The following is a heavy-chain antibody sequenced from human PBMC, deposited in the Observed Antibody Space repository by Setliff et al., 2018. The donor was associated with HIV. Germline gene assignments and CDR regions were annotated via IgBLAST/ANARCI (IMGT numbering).Heavy chain of an antibody. Sequence: ASVKVSCKASGYPFTTYAVHWLRQAPGQRPEWVGWINPGNFPTKYSQDFQGRVTITTDTSATTVYMELSNLQSEDVAVYYCARWGGTGYPFDYWGQGTLVTVSS. V-gene: IGHV1-3*03. CDR2: INPGNFPT. D-gene: IGHD3-9*01. CDR1: GYPFTTYA. J-gene: IGHJ4*02. CDR3: ARWGGTGYPFDY.